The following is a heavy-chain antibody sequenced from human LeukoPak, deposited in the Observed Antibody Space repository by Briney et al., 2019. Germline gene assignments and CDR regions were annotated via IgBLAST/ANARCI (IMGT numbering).Heavy chain of an antibody. J-gene: IGHJ4*02. CDR1: HFSLSTSCVH. V-gene: IGHV2-5*02. D-gene: IGHD3-16*02. CDR3: AHTQLPLGELSSPALLDS. Sequence: SGPTLVNPTQTLTLTCTFSHFSLSTSCVHVAWIRHPPGKSLKWLALIYWDDDKHYSPSLKSRLTITQDTSNKQVVLTMTNMDPVDPATYYCAHTQLPLGELSSPALLDSWGQGTLVTVSS. CDR2: IYWDDDK.